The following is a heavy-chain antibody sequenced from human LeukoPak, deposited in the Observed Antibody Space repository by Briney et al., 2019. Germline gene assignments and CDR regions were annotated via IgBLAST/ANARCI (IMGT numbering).Heavy chain of an antibody. CDR3: ARISMVRGDFNYFDY. CDR1: GYTFTSYG. Sequence: ASVTVSCKASGYTFTSYGISWVRQAPGQGLEWMGWISAYNGNTNYAQKLQGRVTMTTDTSTSTAYMELRSLRSDDTAVYYCARISMVRGDFNYFDYWGQGTLVTVSS. D-gene: IGHD3-10*01. CDR2: ISAYNGNT. V-gene: IGHV1-18*01. J-gene: IGHJ4*02.